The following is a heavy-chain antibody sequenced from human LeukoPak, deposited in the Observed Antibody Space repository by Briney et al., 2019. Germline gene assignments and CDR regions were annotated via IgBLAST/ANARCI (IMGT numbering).Heavy chain of an antibody. Sequence: GRSLRLSCAASGFTFSTYGMQWVRQAPGKGLEWVAVIVGDGSNANYADSVRGRFTVSRDNSKNTLYLQMNSLRAEDTAVYYCARDSITGDNSLDYWGRGTLVTVSS. CDR1: GFTFSTYG. V-gene: IGHV3-33*05. CDR3: ARDSITGDNSLDY. J-gene: IGHJ4*02. D-gene: IGHD7-27*01. CDR2: IVGDGSNA.